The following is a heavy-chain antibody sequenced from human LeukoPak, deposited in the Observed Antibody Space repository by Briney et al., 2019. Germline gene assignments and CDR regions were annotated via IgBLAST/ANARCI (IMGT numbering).Heavy chain of an antibody. CDR2: IKRKTDWGTT. V-gene: IGHV3-15*01. Sequence: GGSLRLSCAASGFTFSNAWTSWVRQAPGKGLDWVGRIKRKTDWGTTDYAARVKGRFTISRDDSKNTLYLQMNSLKTEDTAVYYWTTANYYDSSGDYGDFDYWGQGTLVTVSS. J-gene: IGHJ4*02. CDR1: GFTFSNAW. CDR3: TTANYYDSSGDYGDFDY. D-gene: IGHD3-22*01.